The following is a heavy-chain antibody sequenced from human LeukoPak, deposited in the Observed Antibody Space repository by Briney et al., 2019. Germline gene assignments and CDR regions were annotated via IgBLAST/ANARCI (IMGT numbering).Heavy chain of an antibody. J-gene: IGHJ4*02. Sequence: GGSLRLSCAASGFIFNNYGLVWVRQAPGKGLEWVSAISNDGGGTTYADFVKGRFSVSRDNSRNTLFLQMNSLRAEDTALYYCAKGSSGYFFDLWGQGTLVTVSS. CDR1: GFIFNNYG. CDR3: AKGSSGYFFDL. D-gene: IGHD3-22*01. CDR2: ISNDGGGT. V-gene: IGHV3-23*01.